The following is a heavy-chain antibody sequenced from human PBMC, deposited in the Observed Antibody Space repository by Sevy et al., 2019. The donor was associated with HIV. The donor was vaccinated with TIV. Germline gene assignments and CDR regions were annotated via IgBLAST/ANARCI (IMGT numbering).Heavy chain of an antibody. D-gene: IGHD1-26*01. CDR3: AAGVGTSDFDY. Sequence: GESLKISCAASGFNFANAWMSWVRQAPGKGLEWVGRIKSKTEGATRDFAAPVKGRFVISRDDSRNTLYLQMDSLKIEDTGVYYCAAGVGTSDFDYWGHRILVTVSS. CDR1: GFNFANAW. J-gene: IGHJ4*01. CDR2: IKSKTEGATR. V-gene: IGHV3-15*01.